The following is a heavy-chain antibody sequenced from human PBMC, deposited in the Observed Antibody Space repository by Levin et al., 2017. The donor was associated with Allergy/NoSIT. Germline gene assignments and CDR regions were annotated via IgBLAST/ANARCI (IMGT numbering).Heavy chain of an antibody. J-gene: IGHJ3*02. CDR2: INNSGST. CDR1: GGSFSGYY. Sequence: SQTLSLTCAVYGGSFSGYYWSWIRQPPGKGLEWIGEINNSGSTNYNPSLKSRVTISVDTSKNHFSLKLSSVTAADTAVYYCARSMEMATIGDAFDIWGQGTMVTVSS. CDR3: ARSMEMATIGDAFDI. D-gene: IGHD5-24*01. V-gene: IGHV4-34*01.